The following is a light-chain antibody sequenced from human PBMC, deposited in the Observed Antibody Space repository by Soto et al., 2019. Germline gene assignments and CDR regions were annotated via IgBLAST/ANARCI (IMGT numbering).Light chain of an antibody. CDR3: QQYNNWWT. CDR2: GAS. CDR1: QSVSSN. J-gene: IGKJ1*01. Sequence: DIVLTQSPATQSVSPGERATLSCRASQSVSSNLAWYQQKPGQAPRLLIYGASTRATGIPARFSGSGSGTEFTLTISSLQSEDFAVYYCQQYNNWWTFGQGTKVDIK. V-gene: IGKV3-15*01.